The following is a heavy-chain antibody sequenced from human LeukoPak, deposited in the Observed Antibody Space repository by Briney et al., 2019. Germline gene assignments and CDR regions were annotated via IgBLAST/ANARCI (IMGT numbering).Heavy chain of an antibody. CDR2: IYTSGST. CDR1: GSSISSYY. V-gene: IGHV4-4*07. CDR3: AGRYYKNNFDY. D-gene: IGHD3-10*01. J-gene: IGHJ4*02. Sequence: SETLSLTCTVSGSSISSYYWSWIRQPAGKGLEWIGRIYTSGSTNYNPSLKSRVTMSVDTSKNQFSLKLSSVTAADTAVYYCAGRYYKNNFDYWGQGTLVTVSS.